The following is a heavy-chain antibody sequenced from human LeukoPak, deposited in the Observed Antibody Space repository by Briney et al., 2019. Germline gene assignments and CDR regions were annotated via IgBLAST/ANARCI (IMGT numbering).Heavy chain of an antibody. CDR1: GYTFTSYG. D-gene: IGHD3-10*01. V-gene: IGHV1-18*04. Sequence: ASVKVSCKASGYTFTSYGISWVRQAPGQGLVWMGWISSYNGNTNYAQKLQGRVTMTTDTSTSTAYMELRSLRSDDTAVYYCARDRMVRGFDYYYGMDVWGKGTTVTVSS. J-gene: IGHJ6*04. CDR2: ISSYNGNT. CDR3: ARDRMVRGFDYYYGMDV.